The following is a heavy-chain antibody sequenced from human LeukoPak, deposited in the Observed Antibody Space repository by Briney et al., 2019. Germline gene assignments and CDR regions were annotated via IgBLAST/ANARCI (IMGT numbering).Heavy chain of an antibody. J-gene: IGHJ4*02. CDR3: ARGGGYSSSWYYFDS. D-gene: IGHD6-13*01. V-gene: IGHV1-8*01. Sequence: GASVKVSCMASGYPFTSYDVNWVRQATGQGLEWMGWMNPKTGNTAYAQKFQGRVTMTGNTSIGTAYMELSSLRSEDTAVYYCARGGGYSSSWYYFDSRGQGTLVTVSS. CDR2: MNPKTGNT. CDR1: GYPFTSYD.